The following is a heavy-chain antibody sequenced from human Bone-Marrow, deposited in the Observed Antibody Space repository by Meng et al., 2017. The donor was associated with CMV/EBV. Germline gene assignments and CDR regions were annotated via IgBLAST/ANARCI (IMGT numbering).Heavy chain of an antibody. CDR3: ARVTGRRRLNYYYYGMDV. D-gene: IGHD6-25*01. Sequence: SVKVSCKASGGTFSSYAISWVRQAPGQGLEWMGGIIPIFGTANYAQKFQGRVTITTDESTSTAYMELSSLRSEDTAVYYCARVTGRRRLNYYYYGMDVWGQGNTVHVAS. J-gene: IGHJ6*02. V-gene: IGHV1-69*05. CDR1: GGTFSSYA. CDR2: IIPIFGTA.